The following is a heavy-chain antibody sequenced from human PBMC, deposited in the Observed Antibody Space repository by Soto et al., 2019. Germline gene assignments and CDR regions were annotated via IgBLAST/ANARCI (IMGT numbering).Heavy chain of an antibody. D-gene: IGHD1-26*01. CDR2: ISSSSSTI. CDR1: GFTFSSYS. Sequence: GGSLRLSCAASGFTFSSYSMNWVRQAPGKGLEWVSYISSSSSTIYYAGSVKGRFTISRDNAKNSLYLQMNSLRAEDTAVYYCARASYSGSYHFDYWGQGTLVTVSS. V-gene: IGHV3-48*04. J-gene: IGHJ4*02. CDR3: ARASYSGSYHFDY.